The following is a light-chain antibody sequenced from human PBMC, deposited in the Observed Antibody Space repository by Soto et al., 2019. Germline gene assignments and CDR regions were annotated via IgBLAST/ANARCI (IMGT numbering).Light chain of an antibody. CDR1: SSDVGAHNL. CDR3: CSLTTRDSHV. J-gene: IGLJ1*01. CDR2: AVS. Sequence: QSALTQPASASGSPGQSITISCSGTSSDVGAHNLVSWYQQHPGRAPKLMIYAVSNRPSGVSNRFSGSKSGNTASLTISGLQAEDEADYYCCSLTTRDSHVFGTGTKVTVL. V-gene: IGLV2-14*01.